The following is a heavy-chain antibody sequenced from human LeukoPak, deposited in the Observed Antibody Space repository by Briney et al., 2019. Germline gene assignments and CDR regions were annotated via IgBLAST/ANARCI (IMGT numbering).Heavy chain of an antibody. J-gene: IGHJ6*02. Sequence: GGSLRLSCAASGFTFSSYWMHWVRQAPGKGLVWVSRINSDGSSTSYADSVKGRFTISRDNAKNTLYLQMNSLRAEDTAVYCCAGHYYYYGMDVWGQGTTVTVSS. CDR1: GFTFSSYW. CDR3: AGHYYYYGMDV. V-gene: IGHV3-74*01. CDR2: INSDGSST.